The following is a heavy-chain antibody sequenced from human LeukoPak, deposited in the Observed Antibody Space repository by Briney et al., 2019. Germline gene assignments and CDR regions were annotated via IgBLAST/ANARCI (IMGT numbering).Heavy chain of an antibody. Sequence: GGSLRLSCAASGVTFSSYEMNWVRQAPGKGLEWVSYISSSGSSIYYAESVEGRFTISRDIAKNSLYLQMNSLRAEDTAVYYCASCASVSCYPVYYYYGMDVWGQGTTVTVS. V-gene: IGHV3-48*03. CDR2: ISSSGSSI. J-gene: IGHJ6*02. CDR1: GVTFSSYE. D-gene: IGHD2-2*01. CDR3: ASCASVSCYPVYYYYGMDV.